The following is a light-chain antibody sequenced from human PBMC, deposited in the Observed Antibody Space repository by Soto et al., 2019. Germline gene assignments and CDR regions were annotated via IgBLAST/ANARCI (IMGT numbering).Light chain of an antibody. CDR1: SSNIGSNT. V-gene: IGLV1-44*01. J-gene: IGLJ3*02. Sequence: QSVLTQPPSASGTPGQRVTISCSGSSSNIGSNTVNWYQQHPGTAPKLLIYSNNQRPSGVPDRFSGSKSGTSASLAISGLQSEDEADYYCEAGDDSLKGKVFGGGTKLTVL. CDR2: SNN. CDR3: EAGDDSLKGKV.